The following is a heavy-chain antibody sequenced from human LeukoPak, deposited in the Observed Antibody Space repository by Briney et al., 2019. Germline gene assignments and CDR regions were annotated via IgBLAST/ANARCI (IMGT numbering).Heavy chain of an antibody. Sequence: NPSETLSLTCAVYGGSFSGYYWSWIRQPPGNGLEWIGEINHSGSTNYNPSLKSRVTISVDTSKNQVSLTLSSVTAADTAVYYCARTTTMVRGATAAWTKNYYYYGMDVWGQGTTVTVSS. J-gene: IGHJ6*02. D-gene: IGHD3-10*01. CDR2: INHSGST. V-gene: IGHV4-34*01. CDR3: ARTTTMVRGATAAWTKNYYYYGMDV. CDR1: GGSFSGYY.